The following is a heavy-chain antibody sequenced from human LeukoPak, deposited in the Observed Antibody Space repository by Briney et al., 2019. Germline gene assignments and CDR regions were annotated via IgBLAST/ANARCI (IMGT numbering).Heavy chain of an antibody. CDR2: ISPDSNYK. Sequence: PGGSLRLSCAASGFTFSSYSMNWVRQAPGKGLEWVSSISPDSNYKYYVDSVKGRFTISRDNAKSSLYLQMNSLRAEDTAVYYCVRGGYRGSDYKYGGQETRVTVSS. CDR3: VRGGYRGSDYKY. CDR1: GFTFSSYS. D-gene: IGHD5-12*01. J-gene: IGHJ4*02. V-gene: IGHV3-21*01.